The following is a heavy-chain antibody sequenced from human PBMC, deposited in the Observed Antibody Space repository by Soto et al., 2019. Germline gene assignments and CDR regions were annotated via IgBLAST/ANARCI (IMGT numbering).Heavy chain of an antibody. V-gene: IGHV4-34*01. CDR3: ASLGIAVAGTLDPFDY. J-gene: IGHJ4*02. CDR1: GGSFSGYY. Sequence: QVQLQQWGAGLLKPSETLSLTCAVYGGSFSGYYWSWIRQPPGKGLEWLGEINHSGSTNYNPSLKSRVTISVDTSKNQFSLKLSSVTAADTAVYYCASLGIAVAGTLDPFDYWGQGTLVTVSS. CDR2: INHSGST. D-gene: IGHD6-19*01.